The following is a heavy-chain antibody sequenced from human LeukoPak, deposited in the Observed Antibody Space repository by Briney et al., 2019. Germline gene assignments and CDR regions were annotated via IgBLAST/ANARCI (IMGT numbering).Heavy chain of an antibody. CDR3: ARHAPYSGSYYPDY. V-gene: IGHV5-51*01. Sequence: GESLKISCKGSGCSFTSYWIGWVRQMPGKGLEWMGIIYPGDSETRYSPSFQGQVTISADKSISTAYLQWSSLKASDTAMYYCARHAPYSGSYYPDYWGQGTLVTVSS. J-gene: IGHJ4*02. CDR1: GCSFTSYW. D-gene: IGHD1-26*01. CDR2: IYPGDSET.